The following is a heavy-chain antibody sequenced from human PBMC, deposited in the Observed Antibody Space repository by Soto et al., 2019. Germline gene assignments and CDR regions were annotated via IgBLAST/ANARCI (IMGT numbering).Heavy chain of an antibody. CDR2: IYYSGST. V-gene: IGHV4-31*03. J-gene: IGHJ5*02. CDR1: GGSISSGGYY. CDR3: ARERHLVAAYWFDP. Sequence: QVQLQESGPGLVKPSQTLSLTCTVSGGSISSGGYYWSWIRQHPGKGLEWIGYIYYSGSTYYNPSLKSRVTISVDTSKNQFSLKLSSVTAADTAVYYCARERHLVAAYWFDPWGQGTLVTVSS. D-gene: IGHD2-15*01.